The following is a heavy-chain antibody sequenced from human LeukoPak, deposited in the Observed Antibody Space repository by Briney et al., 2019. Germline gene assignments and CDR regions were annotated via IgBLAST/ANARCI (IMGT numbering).Heavy chain of an antibody. CDR1: GFTFSSYG. Sequence: GRSLRLSCAASGFTFSSYGMHWVRQAPGKGLEWVAVIWYDGSNKYYADSVKGRFTISRDNSKNTLYLQMNSLRAEDTAVYYCARDGQRYCTNGVCYTLGYWGQGTLVTVSS. V-gene: IGHV3-33*01. CDR2: IWYDGSNK. CDR3: ARDGQRYCTNGVCYTLGY. J-gene: IGHJ4*02. D-gene: IGHD2-8*01.